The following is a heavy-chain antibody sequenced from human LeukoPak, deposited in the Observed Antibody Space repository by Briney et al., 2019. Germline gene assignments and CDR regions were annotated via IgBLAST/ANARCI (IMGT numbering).Heavy chain of an antibody. D-gene: IGHD3-22*01. J-gene: IGHJ3*02. V-gene: IGHV1-18*01. CDR2: ISAYNGNT. CDR1: GYTFTSYG. Sequence: ASVTVSFKASGYTFTSYGISWVRQAPGQGLEWMGWISAYNGNTNYAQKLQGRVTMTTDTSTSTAYMELRSLRSDDTAVYYCAREVYYYDSSGYGGNGAFDIWGQGTMVTVSS. CDR3: AREVYYYDSSGYGGNGAFDI.